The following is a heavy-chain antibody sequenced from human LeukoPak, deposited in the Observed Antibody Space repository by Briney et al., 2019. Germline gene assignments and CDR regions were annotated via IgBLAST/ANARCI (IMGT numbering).Heavy chain of an antibody. D-gene: IGHD4-11*01. CDR1: GGSVSLYY. CDR2: IYYTGTT. CDR3: ARPTGTTDAFDI. J-gene: IGHJ3*02. Sequence: PSETLSLTCNVSGGSVSLYYWTWIRQPPEKGLEWIGYIYYTGTTDYNPSLKSRVNISVDPSKNQLSLNLNSVTAADTAVYYCARPTGTTDAFDIWGQGTLVTVSS. V-gene: IGHV4-59*08.